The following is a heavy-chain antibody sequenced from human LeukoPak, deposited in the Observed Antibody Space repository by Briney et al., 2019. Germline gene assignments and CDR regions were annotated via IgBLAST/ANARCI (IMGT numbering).Heavy chain of an antibody. CDR3: ARAPSEIGGYYPEYFRH. V-gene: IGHV3-74*01. CDR1: GFTFSSYW. CDR2: IKSDGST. Sequence: GGSLRLSCAASGFTFSSYWMLWVRQAPGKGLVWVSRIKSDGSTNYADSVKGRFTISRDNAKNTVSLQMNSLRAEDTGVYYCARAPSEIGGYYPEYFRHWGQGTLVTVSS. D-gene: IGHD3-22*01. J-gene: IGHJ1*01.